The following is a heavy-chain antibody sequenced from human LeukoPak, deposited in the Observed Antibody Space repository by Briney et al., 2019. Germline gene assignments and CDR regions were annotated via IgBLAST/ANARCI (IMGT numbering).Heavy chain of an antibody. CDR3: AKSTYVDYPCCLDY. CDR2: IYSDNT. J-gene: IGHJ4*02. Sequence: PGGSLRLSCTVSGFTVSSNSMSWVRQAPGKGLEWVSFIYSDNTHYSDSVKGRFTISRDNSKNTLYLQMSSLRAEDMAVYYCAKSTYVDYPCCLDYWGQGTLVTVSS. V-gene: IGHV3-53*01. CDR1: GFTVSSNS. D-gene: IGHD3-9*01.